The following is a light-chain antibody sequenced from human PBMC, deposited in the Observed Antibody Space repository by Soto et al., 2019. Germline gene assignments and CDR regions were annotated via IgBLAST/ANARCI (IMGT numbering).Light chain of an antibody. CDR1: SSNIGAGYD. J-gene: IGLJ3*02. CDR3: QSYDSSLSGWV. CDR2: GNN. V-gene: IGLV1-40*01. Sequence: QSVLTQPPSVSGAPGQRVTIFCTGSSSNIGAGYDVHWYQQLPGTAPKLLIFGNNNRPSGVPELFSGSKSGTSASLAITGLQAEDEADYYCQSYDSSLSGWVFGGGTKLTVL.